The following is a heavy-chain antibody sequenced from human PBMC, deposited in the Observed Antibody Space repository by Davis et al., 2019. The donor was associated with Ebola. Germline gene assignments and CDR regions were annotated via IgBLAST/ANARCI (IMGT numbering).Heavy chain of an antibody. Sequence: GASLNTSCAASGSTSSSYSMNWVRHAPGKGLEWVSSISSSSYIYYADSVKGRFTISRDNAKNSLYLQMNSLRAEDTAVYYCASLGCTGGVCYVGGYYYGMDVWGQGTTVTVSS. J-gene: IGHJ6*02. CDR2: ISSSSYI. CDR1: GSTSSSYS. V-gene: IGHV3-21*01. D-gene: IGHD2-8*02. CDR3: ASLGCTGGVCYVGGYYYGMDV.